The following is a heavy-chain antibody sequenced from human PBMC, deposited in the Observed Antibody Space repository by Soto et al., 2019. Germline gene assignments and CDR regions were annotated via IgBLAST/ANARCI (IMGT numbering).Heavy chain of an antibody. V-gene: IGHV1-69*13. CDR3: ARAGYSSSWRNWFDP. Sequence: GASVKVSCKASGGTSSSYAISWVRQAPGQGLEWMGGIIPIFGTANYAQKFQGRVTITADESTSTAYMELSSLRSEDTAVYYCARAGYSSSWRNWFDPWGQGTLVTVSS. CDR2: IIPIFGTA. D-gene: IGHD6-13*01. J-gene: IGHJ5*02. CDR1: GGTSSSYA.